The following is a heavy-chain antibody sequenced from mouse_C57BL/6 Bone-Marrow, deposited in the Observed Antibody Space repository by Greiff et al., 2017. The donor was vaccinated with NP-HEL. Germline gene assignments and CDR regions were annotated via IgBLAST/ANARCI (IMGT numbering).Heavy chain of an antibody. CDR2: ISSGGSYT. J-gene: IGHJ3*01. CDR3: ASPYDYDVAWFAY. CDR1: GFTFSSYG. V-gene: IGHV5-6*01. Sequence: EVQVVESGGDLVKPGGSLKLSCAASGFTFSSYGMSWVRQTPDKRLEWVATISSGGSYTYYPDSVKGRCTISRDNAKNTLYQQMSSLKSEDTAMYYCASPYDYDVAWFAYWGQGTLVTVSA. D-gene: IGHD2-4*01.